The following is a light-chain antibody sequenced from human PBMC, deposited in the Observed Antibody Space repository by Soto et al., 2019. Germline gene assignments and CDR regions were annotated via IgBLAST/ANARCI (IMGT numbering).Light chain of an antibody. Sequence: VLTQSPGTLSLSPGERATISCRASQSVSSTYLAWYQHKPGQAPRLLIYGASTRATGIPDRFSGSGSGTDFSLTISRLEPEDFAVYYCQQYGGSPPISFGQGTRLEIK. CDR3: QQYGGSPPIS. V-gene: IGKV3-20*01. J-gene: IGKJ5*01. CDR1: QSVSSTY. CDR2: GAS.